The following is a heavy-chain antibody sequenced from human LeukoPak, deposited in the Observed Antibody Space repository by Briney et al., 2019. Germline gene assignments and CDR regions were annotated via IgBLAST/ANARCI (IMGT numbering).Heavy chain of an antibody. D-gene: IGHD3-3*01. V-gene: IGHV4-4*07. Sequence: SETLSLTCTVSGGSISSYYWSWIRQPAGKGLERIGRIYTSGSTNYNPSPKSRVTMSVDTSKNQFSLKLSSVTAADTAVYYCARSNYDFWSGYSPGFDYWGQGTLVTVSS. CDR2: IYTSGST. J-gene: IGHJ4*02. CDR1: GGSISSYY. CDR3: ARSNYDFWSGYSPGFDY.